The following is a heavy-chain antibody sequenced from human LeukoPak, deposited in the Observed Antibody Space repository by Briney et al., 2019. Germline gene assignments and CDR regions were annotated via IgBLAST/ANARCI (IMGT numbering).Heavy chain of an antibody. CDR2: IKQDGSEK. J-gene: IGHJ4*02. CDR1: GFTFSNYW. Sequence: PGGSLRLSCAASGFTFSNYWMSWVRQAPGKGLEWVANIKQDGSEKYYVDSVKGRFTISRDNAKNSLYLQMNSLRAEDTAVYYCARGDTAMGPNFDYWGQGTLVTVSS. D-gene: IGHD5-18*01. V-gene: IGHV3-7*01. CDR3: ARGDTAMGPNFDY.